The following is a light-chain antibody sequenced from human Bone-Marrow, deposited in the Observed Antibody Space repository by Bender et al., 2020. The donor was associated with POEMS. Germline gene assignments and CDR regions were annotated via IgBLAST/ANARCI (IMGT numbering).Light chain of an antibody. CDR3: CSYTGSSTHVV. CDR1: SSDVGTYNL. Sequence: QSALTQPASVSGSPGQSITISCTGTSSDVGTYNLVSWYQQHPDKAPKLIIYEVSKRPSGLSNRFSGSKSGNTASLTISGLQAGDEADYYCCSYTGSSTHVVFGGGTKLTVL. V-gene: IGLV2-23*02. CDR2: EVS. J-gene: IGLJ2*01.